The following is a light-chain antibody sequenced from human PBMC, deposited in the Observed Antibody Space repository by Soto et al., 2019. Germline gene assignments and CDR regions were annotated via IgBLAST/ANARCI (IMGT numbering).Light chain of an antibody. CDR2: DIS. V-gene: IGKV3-11*01. CDR3: QQRNNWPWLT. CDR1: QSVKNY. J-gene: IGKJ4*01. Sequence: EIVLIQSPATLSLSPGERATLSCRASQSVKNYLAWYQQKPGQAPRLLIYDISNRATGIPARFSGSGSGADFTLTISSLEAEDFAVYYCQQRNNWPWLTFGGGTRVEIK.